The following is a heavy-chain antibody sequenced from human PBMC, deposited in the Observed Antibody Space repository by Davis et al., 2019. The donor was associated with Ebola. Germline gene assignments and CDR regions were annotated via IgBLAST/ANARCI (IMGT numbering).Heavy chain of an antibody. CDR2: INARGTNV. V-gene: IGHV3-21*01. J-gene: IGHJ4*02. Sequence: PGGSLRLSCAASGLTLRKYSLNWVRQAPGKGLEWVSSINARGTNVFYADAVMGRFTISRDDADNSLHLQMNSLRAEDTAVYFCATDPVCNSLSCGYWGQGTLVAVSS. CDR1: GLTLRKYS. D-gene: IGHD2/OR15-2a*01. CDR3: ATDPVCNSLSCGY.